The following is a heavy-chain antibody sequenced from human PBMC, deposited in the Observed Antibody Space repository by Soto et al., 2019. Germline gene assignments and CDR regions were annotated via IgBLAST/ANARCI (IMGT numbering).Heavy chain of an antibody. CDR3: AKGGHLGSGTYYNPYYFDY. D-gene: IGHD3-10*01. J-gene: IGHJ4*02. V-gene: IGHV3-30*18. CDR1: GFTFGSYG. Sequence: QVQLVESGGGVVQPGRSLRLSCAASGFTFGSYGMHWVRQAPGKGLEWVAVISYDGSIKYYADSVKGRFTISRDNSKSTLYLQMNSLRAEDTAVYYCAKGGHLGSGTYYNPYYFDYWGPGTLVTVSS. CDR2: ISYDGSIK.